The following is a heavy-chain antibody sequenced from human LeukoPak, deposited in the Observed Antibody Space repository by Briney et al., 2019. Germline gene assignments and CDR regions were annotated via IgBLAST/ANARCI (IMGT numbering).Heavy chain of an antibody. CDR1: GFTFSSYA. CDR3: ARDQRYCSGGSCYYYYYGMDV. J-gene: IGHJ6*02. CDR2: ISYDGSNK. V-gene: IGHV3-30-3*01. Sequence: GGSLRLSCAASGFTFSSYAMHWVRQAPGKGLEWVAVISYDGSNKYYADSVKGRFTISRDNSKNTLYLQMNSLRAEDTAVYYCARDQRYCSGGSCYYYYYGMDVWGQGTTVTVSS. D-gene: IGHD2-15*01.